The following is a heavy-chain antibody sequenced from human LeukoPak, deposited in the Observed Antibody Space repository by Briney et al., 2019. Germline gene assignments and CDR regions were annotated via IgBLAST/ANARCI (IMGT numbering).Heavy chain of an antibody. Sequence: TPGGSLRLSCAASGFTFSDYYMSWIRQAPGKGLEWVPYISSSGSTIYYADSVKGRFTISRDNAKNSLYLQMNSLRAEDTAVYYCASGRYNWNYGSNLFAYGGAFDIWGQGTMVTVSS. V-gene: IGHV3-11*04. CDR3: ASGRYNWNYGSNLFAYGGAFDI. J-gene: IGHJ3*02. CDR2: ISSSGSTI. CDR1: GFTFSDYY. D-gene: IGHD1-7*01.